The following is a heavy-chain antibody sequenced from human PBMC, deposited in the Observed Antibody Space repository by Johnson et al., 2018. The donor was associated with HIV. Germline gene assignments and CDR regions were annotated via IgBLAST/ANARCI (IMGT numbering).Heavy chain of an antibody. J-gene: IGHJ3*02. CDR2: ISGSGGST. CDR1: GSTFDDYG. D-gene: IGHD1-26*01. CDR3: VAATGANGLDI. Sequence: VQLVESGGGLVQPGGSLRLSCAASGSTFDDYGMSWVRQAPGKGLEWVSAISGSGGSTYYADSVKGRFTISRVNAKNSLYLQMNSLRAGDTAVYYCVAATGANGLDIWGQGTKVTVSS. V-gene: IGHV3-23*04.